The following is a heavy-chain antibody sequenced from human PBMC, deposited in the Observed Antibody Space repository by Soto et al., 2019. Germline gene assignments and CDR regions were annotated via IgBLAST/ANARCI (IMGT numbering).Heavy chain of an antibody. J-gene: IGHJ6*02. Sequence: QVQLQESGPGLVKPSETLSLTCTVSGGSISSYYWSWIRQPPGKGLEWIGYIYYSGSTNYNPSLKSRVTISVDTSKNQFSLKLSSVTAADTAVYYCATSYYYDSSGQTDYYYGMDVWGQGTTVTVSS. V-gene: IGHV4-59*01. CDR2: IYYSGST. CDR3: ATSYYYDSSGQTDYYYGMDV. CDR1: GGSISSYY. D-gene: IGHD3-22*01.